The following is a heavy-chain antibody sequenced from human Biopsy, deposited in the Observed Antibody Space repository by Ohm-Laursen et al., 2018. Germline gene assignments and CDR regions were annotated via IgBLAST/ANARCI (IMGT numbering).Heavy chain of an antibody. CDR3: ARGTGRYYVYGAFDI. D-gene: IGHD1-26*01. J-gene: IGHJ3*02. CDR2: IYTSGSP. CDR1: GDSIARYY. V-gene: IGHV4-4*07. Sequence: SETLSLTCLVSGDSIARYYWTWIRQPAGKGLEWIGRIYTSGSPNYNLSLESRVTMSVDTSKNQFSLNLRSVTAADTAVYYCARGTGRYYVYGAFDIWGQGTVVTVSS.